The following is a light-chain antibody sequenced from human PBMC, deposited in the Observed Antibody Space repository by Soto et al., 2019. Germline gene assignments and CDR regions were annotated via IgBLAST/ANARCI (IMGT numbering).Light chain of an antibody. V-gene: IGKV3-15*01. Sequence: EVVMTQSPATLSVSPGGRATLSCRASQSVSSNLAWYQQKPGQAPRFLIYGASTRAPGIPARFSGSGSGTEFTLTISSLQSEDFAVYFCQQYTNWPGTFGQGTKADIK. CDR3: QQYTNWPGT. CDR1: QSVSSN. J-gene: IGKJ1*01. CDR2: GAS.